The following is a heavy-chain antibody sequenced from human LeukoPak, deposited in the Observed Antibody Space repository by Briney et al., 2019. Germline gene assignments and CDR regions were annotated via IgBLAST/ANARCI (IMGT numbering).Heavy chain of an antibody. J-gene: IGHJ4*02. V-gene: IGHV3-74*01. CDR1: GFTFSSYW. D-gene: IGHD3-9*01. CDR2: INSDGSST. Sequence: PGGSLRLSCVASGFTFSSYWMHWVRHAPGKGLVWVSRINSDGSSTNYADSVKGRFTISRDNAKNTLSLQMDSLRGEDTAVYFCARDRTYYDILTGDFDYWGQGTLVTVSS. CDR3: ARDRTYYDILTGDFDY.